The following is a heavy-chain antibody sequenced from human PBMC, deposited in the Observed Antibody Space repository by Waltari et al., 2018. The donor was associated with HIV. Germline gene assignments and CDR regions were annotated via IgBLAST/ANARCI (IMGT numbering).Heavy chain of an antibody. D-gene: IGHD4-4*01. CDR2: IKEDGIER. J-gene: IGHJ4*02. Sequence: EVQLVESGGTSVQPGGSLRLSCAASGFNFRKSWMTWVRQAPGGGLQWVANIKEDGIERYYADSVKGRFTISRDNTKNSVFLQMISLRVDDMGVYYCASLQWSTENFDSWGQGTLVTVSS. CDR3: ASLQWSTENFDS. CDR1: GFNFRKSW. V-gene: IGHV3-7*01.